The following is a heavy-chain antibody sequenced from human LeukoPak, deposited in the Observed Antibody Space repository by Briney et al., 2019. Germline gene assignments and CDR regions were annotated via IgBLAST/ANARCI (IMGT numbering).Heavy chain of an antibody. V-gene: IGHV3-30*03. Sequence: GGSLRLSCAASGFTFSRYGMHWVRQAPGKGLEWVAVISSDGRDKHYADSVKGRFTISRDNAKNSLYLQMNSLRAEDTAVYYCARGHPGDSSFRSGEADYWGQGTLVTVSS. CDR1: GFTFSRYG. J-gene: IGHJ4*02. D-gene: IGHD6-13*01. CDR2: ISSDGRDK. CDR3: ARGHPGDSSFRSGEADY.